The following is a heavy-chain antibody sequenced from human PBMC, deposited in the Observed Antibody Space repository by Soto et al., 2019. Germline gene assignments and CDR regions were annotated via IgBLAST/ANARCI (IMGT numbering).Heavy chain of an antibody. J-gene: IGHJ6*02. Sequence: GASVKVSCKASGYTFTGYYMHWVRQAPGQGLEWMGIINPSGGSTSYAQKFQGRVTMTRDTSTSTVYMELSSLRSEDTAVYYCARDEGRPGIQLWLKPSSTYYYYGMDVWGQGTTVTVSS. CDR1: GYTFTGYY. D-gene: IGHD5-18*01. CDR3: ARDEGRPGIQLWLKPSSTYYYYGMDV. CDR2: INPSGGST. V-gene: IGHV1-46*01.